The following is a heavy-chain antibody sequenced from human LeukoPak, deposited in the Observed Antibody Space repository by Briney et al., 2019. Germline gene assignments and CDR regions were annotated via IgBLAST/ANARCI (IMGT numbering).Heavy chain of an antibody. CDR3: ARSGPGAYCGGDCSYYFDY. V-gene: IGHV4-4*02. CDR1: GGSISSSNW. Sequence: PSETLSLTCAVSGGSISSSNWWSWVRQPPGKGLEWIGEIYQSGSTNYNPSLKSRVTISVDKSKNQFSLKLSSVTAADTAVYYCARSGPGAYCGGDCSYYFDYWGQGTLVTVSS. CDR2: IYQSGST. J-gene: IGHJ4*02. D-gene: IGHD2-21*02.